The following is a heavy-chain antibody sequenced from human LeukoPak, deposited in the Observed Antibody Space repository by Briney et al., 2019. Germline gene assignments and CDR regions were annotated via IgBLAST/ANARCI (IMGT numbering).Heavy chain of an antibody. J-gene: IGHJ4*02. CDR2: ISGSGGST. D-gene: IGHD3-22*01. V-gene: IGHV3-23*01. Sequence: GGSLRLSCAASGFTFDDYGMSWVRQAPGKGLEWVSAISGSGGSTYYADSVKGRFTISRDNSKNTLYLQMNSLRAEDTAVYYCAKVGSPHSSGYYSYFDYWGQGTLVTVSS. CDR1: GFTFDDYG. CDR3: AKVGSPHSSGYYSYFDY.